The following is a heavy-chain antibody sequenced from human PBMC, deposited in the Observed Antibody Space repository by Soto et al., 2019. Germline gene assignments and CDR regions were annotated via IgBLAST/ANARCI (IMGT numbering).Heavy chain of an antibody. CDR1: GGTFSSYT. Sequence: QVQLVQSGAEVKKPGSSVKVSCKASGGTFSSYTISWVRQAPGQGLEWMGRIIPILGIANYAQKFQGRVTITADKSTSXAYMELSSLGAEDTAVYYCARGPSRIAVAGGEFDYWGQGTLGTVSS. V-gene: IGHV1-69*02. J-gene: IGHJ4*02. D-gene: IGHD6-19*01. CDR2: IIPILGIA. CDR3: ARGPSRIAVAGGEFDY.